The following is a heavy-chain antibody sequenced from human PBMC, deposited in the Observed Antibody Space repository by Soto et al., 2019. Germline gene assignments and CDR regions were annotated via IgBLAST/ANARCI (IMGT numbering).Heavy chain of an antibody. CDR1: GFTFSSYA. J-gene: IGHJ3*02. D-gene: IGHD1-1*01. CDR2: ISYGGSNK. Sequence: QPGGSLRLSCAASGFTFSSYAMHWVRQAPGKGLEWVAVISYGGSNKYYADSVKGRFTISRDNSKNTLYLQMNSLRAEDTAVYYCARAVRVRDAFDIWGQGTMVTVSS. CDR3: ARAVRVRDAFDI. V-gene: IGHV3-30-3*01.